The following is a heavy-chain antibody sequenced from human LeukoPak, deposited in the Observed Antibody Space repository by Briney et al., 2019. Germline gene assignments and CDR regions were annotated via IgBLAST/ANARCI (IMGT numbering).Heavy chain of an antibody. J-gene: IGHJ6*02. CDR3: ARDSGGAGWFGELSVYYYYGMDV. Sequence: SETLSLTCTVSGGSISSRYWSWIRQPPEKGLEWIGYIYYSGSTNYNPSLKSRVTISVDTSKNQFSLKLSSVTAADTAVYYCARDSGGAGWFGELSVYYYYGMDVWGQGTTVTVSS. CDR2: IYYSGST. V-gene: IGHV4-59*11. D-gene: IGHD3-10*01. CDR1: GGSISSRY.